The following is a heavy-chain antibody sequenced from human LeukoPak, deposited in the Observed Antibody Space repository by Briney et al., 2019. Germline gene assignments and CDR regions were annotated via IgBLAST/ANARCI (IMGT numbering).Heavy chain of an antibody. CDR3: ARSGSYLGFDY. CDR1: GGSISSSSYY. CDR2: IYYSGST. Sequence: PSETLSLTCTVSGGSISSSSYYWGWIRQPPGKGLEWIGSIYYSGSTYYNPSLKSRVTISVDTSKNQFSLKLSSVTAADTAVYYCARSGSYLGFDYWGQGTLVTVSS. V-gene: IGHV4-39*07. D-gene: IGHD1-26*01. J-gene: IGHJ4*02.